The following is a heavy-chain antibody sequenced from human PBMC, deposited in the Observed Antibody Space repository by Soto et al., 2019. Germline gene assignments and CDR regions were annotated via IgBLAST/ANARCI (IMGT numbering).Heavy chain of an antibody. CDR3: ARPLRRYRTTNYYGMDV. J-gene: IGHJ6*02. Sequence: PVGSLRLSCSASGFTFSSHAMHWVRQAPGKGLEWVAVISYDGSNKYYADSVKGRFTISRDNSKNTLYLQMNSLRAEDTAVYYCARPLRRYRTTNYYGMDVWGQGTTVTVSS. D-gene: IGHD1-26*01. CDR2: ISYDGSNK. V-gene: IGHV3-30-3*01. CDR1: GFTFSSHA.